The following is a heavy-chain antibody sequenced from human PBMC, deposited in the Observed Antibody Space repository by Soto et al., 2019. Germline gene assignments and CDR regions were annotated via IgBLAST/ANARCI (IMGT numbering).Heavy chain of an antibody. D-gene: IGHD6-13*01. CDR2: ITQDGSDK. CDR1: GFTFSNYW. J-gene: IGHJ4*02. CDR3: ARVAAAGRGTDY. Sequence: PGGSLRLSCAASGFTFSNYWMYWVRQAPGKGLEWVATITQDGSDKYYVDSVEGRFTISRDNSKNSLYLQMNSLRAEDTAVYSCARVAAAGRGTDYWGQGTLVTVSS. V-gene: IGHV3-7*04.